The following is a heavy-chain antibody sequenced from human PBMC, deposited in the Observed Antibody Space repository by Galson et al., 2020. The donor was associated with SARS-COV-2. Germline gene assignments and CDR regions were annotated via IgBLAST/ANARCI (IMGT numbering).Heavy chain of an antibody. V-gene: IGHV3-21*01. J-gene: IGHJ6*02. Sequence: TGESLRLSCAASGFTFSSYSMNWVRQAPAKGMERVSSISSSSSYIYYADSVKGRFTISTDNAKNSLYLQMNSLRAEDTAVYYCARDPTYGDPEFYYYYGMDVWGQGTTVTVSS. CDR2: ISSSSSYI. CDR1: GFTFSSYS. D-gene: IGHD4-17*01. CDR3: ARDPTYGDPEFYYYYGMDV.